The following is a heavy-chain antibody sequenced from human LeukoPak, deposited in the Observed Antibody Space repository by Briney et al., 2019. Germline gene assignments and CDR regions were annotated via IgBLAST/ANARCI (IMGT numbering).Heavy chain of an antibody. V-gene: IGHV4-61*02. CDR3: ARDRDAFDI. CDR1: GGSISSGSYY. CDR2: IYTSGST. J-gene: IGHJ3*02. Sequence: SQTLSLTCTVSGGSISSGSYYGSWIRQPAGKGLEWIGRIYTSGSTNYNPSLKSRVTISVDTSKNQFSLKLSSVTAADTAVYYCARDRDAFDIWGQGTMVTASS.